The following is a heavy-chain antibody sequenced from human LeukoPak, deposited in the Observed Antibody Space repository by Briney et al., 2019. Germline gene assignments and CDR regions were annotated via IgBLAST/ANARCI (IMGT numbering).Heavy chain of an antibody. CDR3: ARSAEWLRNAFDI. D-gene: IGHD5-12*01. V-gene: IGHV4-59*01. CDR2: MHNSGSS. CDR1: GASTSHFY. J-gene: IGHJ3*02. Sequence: SETLSLSCTVSGASTSHFYWNWIRQPPGKGLEWIGYMHNSGSSKHSPSLKSRVTISIDTSKNQFSLQLTSVIAADTAMYFCARSAEWLRNAFDIWGQGTMVSVSS.